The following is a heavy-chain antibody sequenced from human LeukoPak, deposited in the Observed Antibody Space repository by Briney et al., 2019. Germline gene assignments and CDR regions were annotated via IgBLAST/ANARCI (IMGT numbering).Heavy chain of an antibody. J-gene: IGHJ6*03. CDR3: ARIVASWYYYMDV. Sequence: SETLSLTCAVYGGSFSGYYWSWIRQPPGKGLEWIGEINHSGSTNYNPSLKSRVTISVDTSKNQSSLKLSSVTAADTAVYYCARIVASWYYYMDVWGKGTTVTVSS. V-gene: IGHV4-34*01. CDR1: GGSFSGYY. D-gene: IGHD2-15*01. CDR2: INHSGST.